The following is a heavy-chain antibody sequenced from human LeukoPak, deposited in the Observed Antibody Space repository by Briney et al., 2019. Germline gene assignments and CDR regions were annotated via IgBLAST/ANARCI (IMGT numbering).Heavy chain of an antibody. CDR1: GFTFSDYF. D-gene: IGHD4-11*01. CDR2: INSEGNNI. V-gene: IGHV3-11*01. CDR3: AKDAHPTVTTRFDYFDY. Sequence: GGSLRLSCVASGFTFSDYFMSWMRQAPGKGLEWLSFINSEGNNIYYADSVKGRFTISRDNSKNTLYLQMNSLRAEDTAVYYCAKDAHPTVTTRFDYFDYWGQGTLVTVSS. J-gene: IGHJ4*02.